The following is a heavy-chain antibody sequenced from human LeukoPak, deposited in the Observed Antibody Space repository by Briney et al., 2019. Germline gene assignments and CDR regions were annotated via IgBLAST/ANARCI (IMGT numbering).Heavy chain of an antibody. V-gene: IGHV3-13*01. CDR1: GFTFSSYD. Sequence: PGGSLRLSCVASGFTFSSYDMHWVRQAPGKGLEWVSGIDTAGDTFYPGSVKGRFTISGENAKNSLYLQMNSLRAGDTAVYYCTRFNIWYTAFEYWGQGALVTVSS. CDR3: TRFNIWYTAFEY. CDR2: IDTAGDT. D-gene: IGHD6-13*01. J-gene: IGHJ4*02.